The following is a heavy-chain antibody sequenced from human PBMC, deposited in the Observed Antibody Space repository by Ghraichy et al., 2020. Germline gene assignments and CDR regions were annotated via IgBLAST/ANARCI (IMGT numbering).Heavy chain of an antibody. CDR1: GFTFSSYS. CDR3: ARDIRQRGFGEFNEDY. D-gene: IGHD3-10*01. J-gene: IGHJ4*02. V-gene: IGHV3-21*01. CDR2: ISSSSYI. Sequence: GGSLRLSCAASGFTFSSYSMNWVRQAPGKGLEWVSSISSSSYIYYADSVKGRFTISRDNAKNSLYLQMNSLRAEDTAVYYCARDIRQRGFGEFNEDYWGQGTLVTVSS.